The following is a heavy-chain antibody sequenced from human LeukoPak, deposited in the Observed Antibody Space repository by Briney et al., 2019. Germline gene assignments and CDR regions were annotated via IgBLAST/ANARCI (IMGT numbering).Heavy chain of an antibody. Sequence: SVKVSCKASGYTFTGYYMHWVRQAPGQGLEWMGGIIPIFGTANYAQKFQGRVTITTDESTSTAYMELSSLRSEDTAVYYCAREGYSSSWYDSDWGQGTLVTVSS. D-gene: IGHD6-13*01. CDR2: IIPIFGTA. CDR1: GYTFTGYY. V-gene: IGHV1-69*05. CDR3: AREGYSSSWYDSD. J-gene: IGHJ4*02.